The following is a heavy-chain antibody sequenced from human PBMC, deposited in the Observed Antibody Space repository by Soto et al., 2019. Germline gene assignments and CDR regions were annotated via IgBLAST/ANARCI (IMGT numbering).Heavy chain of an antibody. J-gene: IGHJ4*02. V-gene: IGHV1-24*01. CDR3: ALIWGIAGEEGFDY. Sequence: ASVKVSCKVSGYTLTELSMHWVRQAPGKGLEWMGGFDPEDGETIYAQKFQGRVTMTEDTSTDTAYMELSSLRSEDTAVYYCALIWGIAGEEGFDYWGQGTLVTVSS. CDR2: FDPEDGET. D-gene: IGHD1-26*01. CDR1: GYTLTELS.